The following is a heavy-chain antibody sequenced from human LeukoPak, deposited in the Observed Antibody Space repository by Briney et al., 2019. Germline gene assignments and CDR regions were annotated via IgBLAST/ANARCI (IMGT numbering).Heavy chain of an antibody. CDR1: GSTFSSYG. V-gene: IGHV3-30*18. J-gene: IGHJ4*02. CDR2: ISYDGSIE. Sequence: GGSLRLSCAASGSTFSSYGMHWVRQAPGKGLEWVAVISYDGSIEYYADSVKGRFSTSGDNSKNTLYLQMNSLRAEDTALYYCAKGISSGYFDYWGQGTLVTVSS. CDR3: AKGISSGYFDY. D-gene: IGHD3-22*01.